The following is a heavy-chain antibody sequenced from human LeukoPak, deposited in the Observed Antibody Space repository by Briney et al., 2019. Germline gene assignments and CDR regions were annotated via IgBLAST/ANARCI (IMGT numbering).Heavy chain of an antibody. CDR3: ATILPRGYSYAYDY. CDR2: FDPEDGET. J-gene: IGHJ4*02. CDR1: GYTLTELS. V-gene: IGHV1-24*01. D-gene: IGHD5-18*01. Sequence: ASVKVSCKVSGYTLTELSMHWVRPAPGKGLEWMGGFDPEDGETIYAQKFQGRVTMTEDTSTDTAYMELSSLRSEDTAVYYCATILPRGYSYAYDYWGQGTLVTVSS.